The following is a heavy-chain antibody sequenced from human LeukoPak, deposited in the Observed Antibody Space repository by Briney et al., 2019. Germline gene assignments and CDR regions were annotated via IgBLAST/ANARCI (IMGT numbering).Heavy chain of an antibody. D-gene: IGHD2-2*01. V-gene: IGHV4-34*01. J-gene: IGHJ4*02. CDR3: ARATSYCSSTSCYETDY. Sequence: SETLSLTCAVYGGSFSGYYWSWIRQPPGKGLEWIGEINHSGSTNYNPSLKSRVTISVDTSKNQFSLKLSSVTAADTAVYYCARATSYCSSTSCYETDYWGQGTLVTVSS. CDR1: GGSFSGYY. CDR2: INHSGST.